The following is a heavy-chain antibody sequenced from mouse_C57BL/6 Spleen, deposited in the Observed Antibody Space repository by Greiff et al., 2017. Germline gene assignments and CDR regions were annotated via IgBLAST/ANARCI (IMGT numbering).Heavy chain of an antibody. CDR1: GYAFSSSW. CDR2: IYPGDGDT. V-gene: IGHV1-82*01. J-gene: IGHJ3*01. D-gene: IGHD2-3*01. CDR3: ARDDGYGAY. Sequence: QVQLKQSGPELVKPGASVKISCKASGYAFSSSWMNWVKQRPGKGLEWIGRIYPGDGDTNYNGKFKGKATLTADKSSSTAYMQLSSLTSEDSAVYFCARDDGYGAYWGQGTLVTVSA.